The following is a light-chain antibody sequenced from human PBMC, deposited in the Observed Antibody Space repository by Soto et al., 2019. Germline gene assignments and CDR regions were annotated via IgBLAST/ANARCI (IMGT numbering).Light chain of an antibody. Sequence: EIVLTQSPATLSVSPGERATLSCRASQSVRSNLAWYQQKPGQAPRLLIYGASTRATGIPVRFSGSGSGTEFTLTFSSLQSEDFAIYYCHQYDNWPITFGQGTRLEIK. CDR1: QSVRSN. CDR3: HQYDNWPIT. CDR2: GAS. J-gene: IGKJ5*01. V-gene: IGKV3-15*01.